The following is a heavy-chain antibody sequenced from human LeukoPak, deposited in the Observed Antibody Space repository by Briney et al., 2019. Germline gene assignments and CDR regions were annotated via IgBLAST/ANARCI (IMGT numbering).Heavy chain of an antibody. CDR3: ARSSSTSIYYYYDMDV. CDR1: GFTLSSYW. V-gene: IGHV3-7*02. Sequence: GGSLRLSCAASGFTLSSYWMNWVRQAPGKGLEWVANINQDGSAKQYVDSVKGRFTISRDNAKNSLYLQMNSLRPEDTAVYYCARSSSTSIYYYYDMDVWGQGTTVTVSS. CDR2: INQDGSAK. J-gene: IGHJ6*02. D-gene: IGHD2-2*01.